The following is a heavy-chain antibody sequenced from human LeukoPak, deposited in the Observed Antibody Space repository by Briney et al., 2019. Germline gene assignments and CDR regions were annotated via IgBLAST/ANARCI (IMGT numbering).Heavy chain of an antibody. V-gene: IGHV3-9*02. D-gene: IGHD3-16*02. Sequence: PGRSLRLSCVASGFIANDHAMHWVRQTPGKGLEWVAGVFWNGVDKGYADSVKGRFTIFRDNAKNSMYLQMNSLRIEDTALYYCSKDISAGGLDVWGPGTPVTVSS. CDR3: SKDISAGGLDV. CDR1: GFIANDHA. J-gene: IGHJ6*02. CDR2: VFWNGVDK.